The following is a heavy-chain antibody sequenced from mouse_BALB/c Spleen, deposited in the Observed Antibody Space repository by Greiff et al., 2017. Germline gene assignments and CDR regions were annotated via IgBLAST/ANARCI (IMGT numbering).Heavy chain of an antibody. J-gene: IGHJ2*01. CDR3: ARVFSPHSSSFDG. CDR2: IDPENGNT. CDR1: GFNIKDYY. Sequence: EVQLQQSGAELVRPGALVKLSCKASGFNIKDYYMHWVKQRPEQGLEWIGWIDPENGNTISDPKFQGKASITADTSSNTAYLPLSRLTSEDTAVYYCARVFSPHSSSFDGWGQGTTRTVSA. V-gene: IGHV14-1*02.